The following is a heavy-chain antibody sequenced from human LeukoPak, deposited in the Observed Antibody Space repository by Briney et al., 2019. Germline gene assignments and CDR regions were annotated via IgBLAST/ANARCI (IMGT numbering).Heavy chain of an antibody. CDR3: ARQAVAGTSDY. J-gene: IGHJ4*02. CDR2: IYYSGST. CDR1: GGSIGSSSYY. D-gene: IGHD6-19*01. V-gene: IGHV4-39*01. Sequence: PSETLSLTCTVSGGSIGSSSYYWGWIRQPPGKGLEWIGSIYYSGSTYYNPSLKSRVTISVDTSKNQFSLKLSSVTAADTAVYYCARQAVAGTSDYWGQGTLVTVSS.